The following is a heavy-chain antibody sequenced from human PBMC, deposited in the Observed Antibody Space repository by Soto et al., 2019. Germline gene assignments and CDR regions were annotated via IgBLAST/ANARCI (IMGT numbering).Heavy chain of an antibody. V-gene: IGHV4-34*01. CDR2: INHSGST. CDR3: ARGPKRGLSIAARGYYYMDV. CDR1: GGSFSGYY. Sequence: KQSQTLSLTCAVYGGSFSGYYWSWIRQPPGKGLEWIGEINHSGSTNYNPSLKSRVTISVATSKNQFSLKLSSVTAADTAVYYCARGPKRGLSIAARGYYYMDVWGKGTTVTVSS. D-gene: IGHD6-6*01. J-gene: IGHJ6*03.